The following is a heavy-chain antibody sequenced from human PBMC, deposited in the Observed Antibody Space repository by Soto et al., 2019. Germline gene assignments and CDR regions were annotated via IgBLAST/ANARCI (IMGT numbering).Heavy chain of an antibody. Sequence: QVQLVESGGGVVQPGRSLRLSCAASGFTFSSYAMHWVRQAPGKGLEWVAVISYDGSNKYYADSVKGRVTISRDNSTNKLYLQMNSLRAEDTAVYYLARDPMGRYYGSGSYYFDYWGQGTLVTVSS. CDR2: ISYDGSNK. J-gene: IGHJ4*02. CDR3: ARDPMGRYYGSGSYYFDY. CDR1: GFTFSSYA. V-gene: IGHV3-30-3*01. D-gene: IGHD3-10*01.